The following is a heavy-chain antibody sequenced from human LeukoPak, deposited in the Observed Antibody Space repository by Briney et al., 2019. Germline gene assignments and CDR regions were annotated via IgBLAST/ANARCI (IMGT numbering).Heavy chain of an antibody. V-gene: IGHV1-18*01. CDR1: GYTFTSYG. D-gene: IGHD6-19*01. J-gene: IGHJ4*02. Sequence: GASVKVSCKASGYTFTSYGISWVRQAPGQGLEWMGWISAYNGNTNYAQKLQGRVTMTTDTSTSTAYMELRSLSADNTAVYYCATADIAVAAEFDYWGQGTLVTVSS. CDR2: ISAYNGNT. CDR3: ATADIAVAAEFDY.